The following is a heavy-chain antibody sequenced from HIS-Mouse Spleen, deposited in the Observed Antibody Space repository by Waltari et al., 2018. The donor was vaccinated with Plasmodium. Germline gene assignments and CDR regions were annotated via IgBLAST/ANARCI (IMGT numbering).Heavy chain of an antibody. Sequence: QVQLVESGGGVVQPGRSLGLPCAASGFTFSGYAMHWVRQAPGKGLEWVAVISYDGSNKYYADSVKGRFTISRDNSKNTLYLQMNSLRAEDTAVYYCALSGHWGQGTLVTVSS. CDR1: GFTFSGYA. CDR2: ISYDGSNK. D-gene: IGHD3-10*01. J-gene: IGHJ4*02. V-gene: IGHV3-30*04. CDR3: ALSGH.